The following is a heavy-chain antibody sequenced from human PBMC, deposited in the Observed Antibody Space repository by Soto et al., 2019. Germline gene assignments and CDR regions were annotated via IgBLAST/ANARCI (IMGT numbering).Heavy chain of an antibody. J-gene: IGHJ4*02. D-gene: IGHD3-16*01. CDR3: ARDNAVGEFDY. V-gene: IGHV3-21*01. CDR1: GFTFSSYS. Sequence: EVQLVESGGGLVKPGGSLRLSCAASGFTFSSYSMNWVRQVPGKGLEWVSSISSSSSYINYEDSVKGRFTISRDNAKNSLFMQMDSLRAEDTAVYFCARDNAVGEFDYWGQGTRVTVSS. CDR2: ISSSSSYI.